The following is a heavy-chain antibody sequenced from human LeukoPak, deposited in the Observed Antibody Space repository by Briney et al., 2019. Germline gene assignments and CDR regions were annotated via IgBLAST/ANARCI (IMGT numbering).Heavy chain of an antibody. Sequence: GAPVKVSCKASGYTFTSYGISWVQQAPGQGLEWIGWISAYNGNTNYAQKLQGRVTMTTDTSTSTAYMELRSLRSDDTAVYYCAREHRIVVVPAADYWGQGTLVTVSS. J-gene: IGHJ4*02. D-gene: IGHD2-2*01. CDR1: GYTFTSYG. V-gene: IGHV1-18*01. CDR3: AREHRIVVVPAADY. CDR2: ISAYNGNT.